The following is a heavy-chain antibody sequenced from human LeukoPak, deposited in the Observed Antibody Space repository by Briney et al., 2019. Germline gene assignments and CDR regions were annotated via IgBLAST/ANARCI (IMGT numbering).Heavy chain of an antibody. J-gene: IGHJ4*02. D-gene: IGHD5-12*01. Sequence: GGSLRLSCAASGFTVSSNYMNWVRQAPGKGLEWVSGIYSGGSTYYADSVKGRFTISRDNSKNTLFLQMNSLRAEDTAVYYCARISAYDDYWGQGTLVTVSS. CDR2: IYSGGST. V-gene: IGHV3-53*01. CDR1: GFTVSSNY. CDR3: ARISAYDDY.